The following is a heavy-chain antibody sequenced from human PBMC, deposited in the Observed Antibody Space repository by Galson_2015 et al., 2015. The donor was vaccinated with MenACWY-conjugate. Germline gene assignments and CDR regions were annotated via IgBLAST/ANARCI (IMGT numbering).Heavy chain of an antibody. V-gene: IGHV3-21*01. CDR2: IDSSGSDI. Sequence: SLRLSCAASGFIFSSYSMNWVRQAPGKGPVWVSSIDSSGSDIYYGDSVKGRFTISRDNAKNSVFLQMNSLRAEDTAVYYCARGIGDYVDGSGDCWGQGTLVTVSS. D-gene: IGHD4-17*01. CDR1: GFIFSSYS. CDR3: ARGIGDYVDGSGDC. J-gene: IGHJ4*02.